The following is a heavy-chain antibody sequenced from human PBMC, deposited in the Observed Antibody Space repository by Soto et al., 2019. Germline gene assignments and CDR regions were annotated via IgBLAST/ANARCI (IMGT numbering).Heavy chain of an antibody. D-gene: IGHD6-19*01. CDR3: ARDKTRGSSGWTQNDAFDI. Sequence: SKTLSLTCTVSGGSISSYYWSWIRQPPGKGLEWIGYIYYSGSANYNPSLRSRLTMAVDTSRNQFSLKLSSVTAADSAVYYCARDKTRGSSGWTQNDAFDIWGQGIMVTVSS. CDR1: GGSISSYY. J-gene: IGHJ3*02. V-gene: IGHV4-59*01. CDR2: IYYSGSA.